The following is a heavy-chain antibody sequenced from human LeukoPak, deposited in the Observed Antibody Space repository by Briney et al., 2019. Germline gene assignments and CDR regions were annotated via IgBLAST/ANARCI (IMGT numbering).Heavy chain of an antibody. CDR2: IYYSGST. Sequence: SETLSLTCTVSGGSISSYYWSWIRQPPGKGLEWIGYIYYSGSTNYNPSLKSRVTISVDTSKNQFSLKLRSVTAADTAVYYCARDSNYYDSSGPDFDYWGQGTLVTVSS. D-gene: IGHD3-22*01. CDR3: ARDSNYYDSSGPDFDY. J-gene: IGHJ4*02. CDR1: GGSISSYY. V-gene: IGHV4-59*01.